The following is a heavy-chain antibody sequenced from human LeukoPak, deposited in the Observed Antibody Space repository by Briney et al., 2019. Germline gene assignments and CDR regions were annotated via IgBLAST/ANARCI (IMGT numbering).Heavy chain of an antibody. J-gene: IGHJ3*02. D-gene: IGHD2-15*01. CDR3: ARDASGDSIVVGAFDI. CDR2: IIPIFGTA. CDR1: GGTFSSYA. Sequence: GASVKVSCKASGGTFSSYAISWVRQAPGQGLEWMGGIIPIFGTANYAQKFQGRVTITTDESTSTAYMELSSLRSEDTAVYYCARDASGDSIVVGAFDIWGQGTMATVSS. V-gene: IGHV1-69*05.